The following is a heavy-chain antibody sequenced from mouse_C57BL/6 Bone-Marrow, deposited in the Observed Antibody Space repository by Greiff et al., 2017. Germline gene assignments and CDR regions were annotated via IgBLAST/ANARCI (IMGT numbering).Heavy chain of an antibody. CDR2: IWRGGST. V-gene: IGHV2-5*01. D-gene: IGHD2-2*01. Sequence: QVQLQQSGPGLVQPSQSLSITCTVSGFSLTSYGVHWVRQSPGKGLEWLGVIWRGGSTDYNAAFMSRLSITKDNSKSQVFFKMNSLQADDTAIYYCAKNKGGLRSWFAYWGQGTLVTVSA. CDR3: AKNKGGLRSWFAY. J-gene: IGHJ3*01. CDR1: GFSLTSYG.